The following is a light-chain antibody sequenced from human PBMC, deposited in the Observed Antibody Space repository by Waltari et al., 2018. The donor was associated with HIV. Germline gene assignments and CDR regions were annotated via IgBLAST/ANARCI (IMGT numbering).Light chain of an antibody. CDR3: CSYAGSNTL. V-gene: IGLV2-23*02. CDR2: EVS. J-gene: IGLJ2*01. CDR1: SSDVGPYTL. Sequence: QSALTQPASVSGSPGQSITISCTGTSSDVGPYTLFSWYQQHPDKAPKLIIYEVSKRPSGVSNRFSGSKSGNTASLTISGLQAEDEADYYCCSYAGSNTLFGGGTKVTVL.